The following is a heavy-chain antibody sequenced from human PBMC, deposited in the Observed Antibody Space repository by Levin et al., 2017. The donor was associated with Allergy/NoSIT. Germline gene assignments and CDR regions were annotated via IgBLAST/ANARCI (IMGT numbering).Heavy chain of an antibody. CDR3: TREQGVILYYYYYYMDV. V-gene: IGHV3-7*03. CDR2: IKKDGREK. Sequence: GGSLRLSCAASGFTFSRYWMSWVRQAPGKGLEWVASIKKDGREKYYVDAVKGRFTISRDNAKNSLYLQMNSLRAEDTAVYYCTREQGVILYYYYYYMDVWGKGTTVTVSS. J-gene: IGHJ6*03. D-gene: IGHD3-10*01. CDR1: GFTFSRYW.